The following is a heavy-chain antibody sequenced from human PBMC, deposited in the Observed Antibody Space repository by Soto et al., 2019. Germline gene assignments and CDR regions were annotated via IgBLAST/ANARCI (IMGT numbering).Heavy chain of an antibody. CDR2: IYYSGST. J-gene: IGHJ6*04. D-gene: IGHD2-2*01. CDR1: GGSISSYY. CDR3: AREGRYCSSTSCFLDV. Sequence: QLRETLSLTCTVSGGSISSYYWSWIRQPPGKGLEWIGYIYYSGSTNYNPSLKSRVTISVDTSKNQFSLKLSSVTAADTAVYYCAREGRYCSSTSCFLDVWGKGTTVTVSS. V-gene: IGHV4-59*01.